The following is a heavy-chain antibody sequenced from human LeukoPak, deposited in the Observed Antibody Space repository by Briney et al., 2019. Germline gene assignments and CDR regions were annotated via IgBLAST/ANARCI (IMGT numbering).Heavy chain of an antibody. J-gene: IGHJ4*02. Sequence: PSETLSLTCTVSGGSISSYYWSWIRQAQGKGREGVSVIYTGGSTYYADSVKGRFTIARDHSKNTLFFQMNSLRTEDTAVYYCAREPDFWSGYHFWGQGTLVTVSS. CDR1: GGSISSYY. CDR2: IYTGGST. D-gene: IGHD3-3*01. CDR3: AREPDFWSGYHF. V-gene: IGHV3-53*01.